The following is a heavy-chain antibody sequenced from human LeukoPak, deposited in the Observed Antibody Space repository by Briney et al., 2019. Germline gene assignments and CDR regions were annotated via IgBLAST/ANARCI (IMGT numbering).Heavy chain of an antibody. CDR1: GFTFSSFW. CDR3: ARGPVSPAY. V-gene: IGHV3-7*01. J-gene: IGHJ4*02. Sequence: GGSLRLSCAASGFTFSSFWMSWVRQAPGKGLEWVANIKQDGSAKDYVDSVKGRFTISRDNAKNSPYLQMNSLRAEATAVYYCARGPVSPAYWGQGTLVTVSS. CDR2: IKQDGSAK. D-gene: IGHD3-16*01.